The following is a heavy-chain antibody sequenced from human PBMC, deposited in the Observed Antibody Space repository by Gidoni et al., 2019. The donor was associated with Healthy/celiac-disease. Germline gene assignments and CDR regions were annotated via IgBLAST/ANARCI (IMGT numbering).Heavy chain of an antibody. CDR3: ARLYSSGWYGPFDY. Sequence: EVQLVESGGGLVQPGGSLRLSCAASGCTFSSYWMSWVRQAPGKGLEWVANIKQDGSEKYYVDSVKGRFTISRDNAKNSLYLQMNSLRAEDTAVYYCARLYSSGWYGPFDYWGQGTLVTVSS. CDR2: IKQDGSEK. V-gene: IGHV3-7*03. CDR1: GCTFSSYW. J-gene: IGHJ4*02. D-gene: IGHD6-19*01.